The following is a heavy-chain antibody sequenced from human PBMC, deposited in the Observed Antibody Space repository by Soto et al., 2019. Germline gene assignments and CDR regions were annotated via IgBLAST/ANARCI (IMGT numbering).Heavy chain of an antibody. J-gene: IGHJ4*02. CDR2: IIPIFGTA. D-gene: IGHD3-22*01. V-gene: IGHV1-69*01. CDR1: GGTFSSYA. CDR3: ARNYYDSSGYYYVDY. Sequence: QVQLVQSGAEVKKPGSSVKVSCKASGGTFSSYAFSWVRQAPGQGLEWMGGIIPIFGTANYAQKFQGRVTITADESTSTAYMELSSLRSEDTAVYYCARNYYDSSGYYYVDYWGQGTLVTVSS.